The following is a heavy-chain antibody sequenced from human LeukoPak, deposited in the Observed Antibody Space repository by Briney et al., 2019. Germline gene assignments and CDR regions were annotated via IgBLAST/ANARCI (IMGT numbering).Heavy chain of an antibody. CDR3: AKDWEGGIAVAEIDYFDY. V-gene: IGHV3-23*01. D-gene: IGHD6-19*01. CDR1: GFTFSSYA. J-gene: IGHJ4*02. Sequence: PGGSPRLSCAASGFTFSSYAMSWVRQAPGKGLEWVSAISGSGGSTYYPDSVKGRFTISRDNSKNTLYLQMHSLRAEDTAVYYCAKDWEGGIAVAEIDYFDYWGQGTLVTVSS. CDR2: ISGSGGST.